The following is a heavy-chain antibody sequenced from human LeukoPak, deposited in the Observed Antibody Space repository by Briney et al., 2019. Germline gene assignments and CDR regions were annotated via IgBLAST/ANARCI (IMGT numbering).Heavy chain of an antibody. J-gene: IGHJ4*02. D-gene: IGHD2-15*01. Sequence: GASVKVSCKASGYTFTGYYMHWVRQAPGQGLEWMGWINPNSGGTNYAQKFQGRVTMTRDTSISTAYMELSRLRSDDTAVYYCARGWGYCSGGSCYYFWGQGTLVTVSS. CDR3: ARGWGYCSGGSCYYF. CDR1: GYTFTGYY. V-gene: IGHV1-2*02. CDR2: INPNSGGT.